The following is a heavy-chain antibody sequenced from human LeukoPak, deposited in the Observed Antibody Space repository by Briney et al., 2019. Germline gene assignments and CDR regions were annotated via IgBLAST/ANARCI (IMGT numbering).Heavy chain of an antibody. CDR3: AKDYSGYSYGTYFDY. D-gene: IGHD5-18*01. V-gene: IGHV3-23*01. CDR1: GFTFSNNA. CDR2: ISGSGGST. J-gene: IGHJ4*02. Sequence: GGSLRLSCAASGFTFSNNAMNWVRQAPGKGLEWGSVISGSGGSTHYADSVKGRFTISRDNSKNTLYLQMNSLRAEDTAVYYCAKDYSGYSYGTYFDYWGQGTLVTVSS.